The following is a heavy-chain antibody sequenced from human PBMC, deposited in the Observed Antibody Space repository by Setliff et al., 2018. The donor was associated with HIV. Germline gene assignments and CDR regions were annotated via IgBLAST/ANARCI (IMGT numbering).Heavy chain of an antibody. CDR1: GFTFGSYA. Sequence: PGGSLRLSCAASGFTFGSYAMHWVRQAPGKGLEWVAVISYDGSYKYYADSVKGRFTISRDNSKNTVYLQMNSLRAEDTAEYYCAKELAASGLGYFDSWGRGILVTVSS. CDR3: AKELAASGLGYFDS. V-gene: IGHV3-30-3*01. CDR2: ISYDGSYK. J-gene: IGHJ4*02. D-gene: IGHD3-22*01.